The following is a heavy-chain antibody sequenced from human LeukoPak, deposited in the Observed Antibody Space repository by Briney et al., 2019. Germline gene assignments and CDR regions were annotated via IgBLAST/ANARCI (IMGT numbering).Heavy chain of an antibody. J-gene: IGHJ4*02. V-gene: IGHV3-66*01. Sequence: QPGGSLRLSCVASGFTVSSNYMRWVRQAPGKGLEWVSVIYSDGSTYYADSVKGRFTVSRDNSKNTLYLQMNSLRAEDTAVYYCARDQTGYCSRGSCYGYFDYWGQGTLVTVSS. CDR2: IYSDGST. D-gene: IGHD2-15*01. CDR1: GFTVSSNY. CDR3: ARDQTGYCSRGSCYGYFDY.